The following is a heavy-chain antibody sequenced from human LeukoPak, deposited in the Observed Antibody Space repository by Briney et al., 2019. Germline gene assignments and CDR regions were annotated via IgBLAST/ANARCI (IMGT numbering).Heavy chain of an antibody. Sequence: GGPLRLSCAASGFTFSTYNMNWVRQAPGKGLEWVSSITSSSSYTFYADSVRGRFTISRDNAKNSLYLQMNSLRAEDTAVYYCAELGITMIGGVWGKGTTVTISS. V-gene: IGHV3-21*01. J-gene: IGHJ6*04. CDR1: GFTFSTYN. CDR3: AELGITMIGGV. CDR2: ITSSSSYT. D-gene: IGHD3-10*02.